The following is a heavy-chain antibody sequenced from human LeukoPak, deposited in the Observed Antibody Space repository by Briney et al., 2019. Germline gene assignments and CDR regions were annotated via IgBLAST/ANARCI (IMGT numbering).Heavy chain of an antibody. V-gene: IGHV5-51*01. J-gene: IGHJ4*02. CDR3: ARMGWVYSSSVPYYFDY. Sequence: GESLKISCKGSGYSFTGYWIGWVRQMPGKGLEWMGIIYPGDSDTRYSQSFQGQVTISADKSISTAYLQWSSLKASDTAMYYCARMGWVYSSSVPYYFDYWGQGTLVTVSS. D-gene: IGHD6-13*01. CDR1: GYSFTGYW. CDR2: IYPGDSDT.